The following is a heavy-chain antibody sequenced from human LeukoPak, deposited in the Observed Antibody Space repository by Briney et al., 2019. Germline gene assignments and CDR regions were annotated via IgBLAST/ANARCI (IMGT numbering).Heavy chain of an antibody. J-gene: IGHJ5*02. CDR3: AREYDSSWPS. D-gene: IGHD3-22*01. CDR2: ISDNSART. CDR1: GFSFRTYA. V-gene: IGHV3-23*01. Sequence: GGSLRLSCAASGFSFRTYAMSWVRQAPGKGLEWVSAISDNSARTYYADSVKGRFTISRDNSKNTLFVQMNSLRAGDTAVYYCAREYDSSWPSWGQGTLVTVSS.